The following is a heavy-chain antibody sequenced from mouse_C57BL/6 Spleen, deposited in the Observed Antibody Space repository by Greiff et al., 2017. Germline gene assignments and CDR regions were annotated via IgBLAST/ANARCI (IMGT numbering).Heavy chain of an antibody. J-gene: IGHJ2*01. CDR2: IYPGDGDP. Sequence: VQLQQSGPELVKPGASVKISCKASGYAFSSSWMNWVKQRPGKGLEWIGRIYPGDGDPNYNGKFTGKAPLTADTSSRTAYMHLSRLTSEDSAVYFCAISGPVDGYYGLVDYWGQGTTLTVSS. V-gene: IGHV1-82*01. CDR1: GYAFSSSW. D-gene: IGHD2-3*01. CDR3: AISGPVDGYYGLVDY.